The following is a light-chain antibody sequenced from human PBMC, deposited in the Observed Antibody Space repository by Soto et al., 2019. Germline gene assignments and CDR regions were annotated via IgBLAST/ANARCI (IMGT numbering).Light chain of an antibody. CDR2: EGN. CDR3: CSYATGDSAV. V-gene: IGLV2-23*01. CDR1: SSDVGSYNL. Sequence: QSVLTQPASVSGSPGQSITISCTGTSSDVGSYNLVSWYQQHPGRAPKLMIFEGNKRPSGILTRFSGSKSGNTASLTISGLQAEDEADYYCCSYATGDSAVFGGGTQLTVL. J-gene: IGLJ7*01.